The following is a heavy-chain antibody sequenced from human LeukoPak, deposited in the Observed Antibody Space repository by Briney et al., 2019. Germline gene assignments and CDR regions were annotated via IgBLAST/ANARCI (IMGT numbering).Heavy chain of an antibody. D-gene: IGHD1-7*01. CDR1: GGSFSGYY. J-gene: IGHJ4*02. CDR3: ARGRHPKTKFDY. CDR2: INHSGST. V-gene: IGHV4-34*01. Sequence: PSETLSLTCAVYGGSFSGYYWSWIRQPPGKGLEWIGEINHSGSTNYNPSLKSRVTISADTSKNQFSLKLSSVTAADTAVYYCARGRHPKTKFDYWGQGTLVTVSS.